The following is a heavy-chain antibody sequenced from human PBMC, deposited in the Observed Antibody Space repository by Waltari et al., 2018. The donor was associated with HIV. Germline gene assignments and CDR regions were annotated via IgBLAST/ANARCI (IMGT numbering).Heavy chain of an antibody. J-gene: IGHJ4*02. CDR3: AREALYDSSGYYFDY. CDR1: EFTFNNYW. CDR2: RKKDESEK. V-gene: IGHV3-7*01. D-gene: IGHD3-22*01. Sequence: EVQLVESGGGLVQPGGSLRLSCAASEFTFNNYWMTWVRQAPGNGLEWVANRKKDESEKYYVDSVKGRFTISRDNAKNSLFLQMNSLRAEDTAVYYCAREALYDSSGYYFDYWGQGTLVTVSS.